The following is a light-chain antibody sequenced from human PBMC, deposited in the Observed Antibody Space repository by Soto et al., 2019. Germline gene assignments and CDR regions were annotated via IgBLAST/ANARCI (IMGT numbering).Light chain of an antibody. Sequence: EIVMTQSPATLSVSPGERATLSCRASKSVSGNLAWYQQKPGQAPSLLIYDISTRATGIPTRFSGSGSGTEFTLTISSLQSEDFAVYYCQQYNDWPLTFGGGTKVEIK. CDR3: QQYNDWPLT. J-gene: IGKJ4*01. CDR1: KSVSGN. V-gene: IGKV3D-15*01. CDR2: DIS.